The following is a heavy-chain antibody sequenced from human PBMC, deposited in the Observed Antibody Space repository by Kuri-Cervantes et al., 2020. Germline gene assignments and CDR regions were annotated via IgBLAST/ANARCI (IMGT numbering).Heavy chain of an antibody. V-gene: IGHV3-7*03. Sequence: ESLKISCAASGFIFSSYWMSWVRQAPGKGEEWVTNIKQDGSEKYYVDFVKDGFTISRENTKKSLYVQMNSLRAEDTAVYYCAKQTGWDTRGVIIADAFDIWGQGTTVTVSS. CDR2: IKQDGSEK. CDR1: GFIFSSYW. D-gene: IGHD3-10*01. CDR3: AKQTGWDTRGVIIADAFDI. J-gene: IGHJ3*02.